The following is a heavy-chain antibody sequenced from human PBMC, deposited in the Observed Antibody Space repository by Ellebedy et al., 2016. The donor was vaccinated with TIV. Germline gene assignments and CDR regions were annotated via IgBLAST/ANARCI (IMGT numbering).Heavy chain of an antibody. CDR1: GYTFTSYG. J-gene: IGHJ4*02. Sequence: ASVKVSCXASGYTFTSYGISWVRQPPGQGLEWMGWISAYNGNTNYAQKLQGRVTMTTDTSTSTAYMELRSLRSDDTAVYYCARRAGFRVATKVDYWGQGTLVTVSS. CDR2: ISAYNGNT. D-gene: IGHD5-12*01. V-gene: IGHV1-18*01. CDR3: ARRAGFRVATKVDY.